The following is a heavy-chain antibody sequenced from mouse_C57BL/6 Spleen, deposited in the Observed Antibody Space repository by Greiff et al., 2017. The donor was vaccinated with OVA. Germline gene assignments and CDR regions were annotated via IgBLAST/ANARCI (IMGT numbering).Heavy chain of an antibody. CDR2: IYPRSGNT. CDR1: GYTFTSYG. V-gene: IGHV1-81*01. J-gene: IGHJ4*01. CDR3: ARRGPYDYDYAMDY. D-gene: IGHD2-4*01. Sequence: VQLQQSGAELARPGASVKLSCKASGYTFTSYGISWVKQRTGQGLEWIGEIYPRSGNTYYNEKFKGKATLTADKSSSTAYMELRSLTSEDSAVYFCARRGPYDYDYAMDYWGQGTSVTVSS.